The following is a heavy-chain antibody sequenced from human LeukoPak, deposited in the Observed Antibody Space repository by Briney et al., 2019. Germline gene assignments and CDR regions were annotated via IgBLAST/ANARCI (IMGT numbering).Heavy chain of an antibody. Sequence: GASVKVSCKASGYTFTGYYMHWVRQAPGQGLEWMGWISAYNGNTNYAQKLQGRVTMTTDTSTSTAYMELRSLRSDDTAVYYCARDLTGGGPPGFDYWGQGTLVTVSS. V-gene: IGHV1-18*04. J-gene: IGHJ4*02. D-gene: IGHD1-14*01. CDR3: ARDLTGGGPPGFDY. CDR1: GYTFTGYY. CDR2: ISAYNGNT.